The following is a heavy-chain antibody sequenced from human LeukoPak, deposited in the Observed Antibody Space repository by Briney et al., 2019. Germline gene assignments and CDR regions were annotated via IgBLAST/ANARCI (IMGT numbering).Heavy chain of an antibody. CDR2: IYHSRST. D-gene: IGHD5-18*01. CDR3: ARQSGYSYGYLLDY. J-gene: IGHJ4*02. CDR1: GYSISSGYY. V-gene: IGHV4-38-2*01. Sequence: PSETLSLTCAVSGYSISSGYYWGWIRQPPGKGLEWIGSIYHSRSTYYNPSLKSRVTISVDTSKNQFSLKLSSVTAADTAVYYCARQSGYSYGYLLDYWGQGTLVTVSS.